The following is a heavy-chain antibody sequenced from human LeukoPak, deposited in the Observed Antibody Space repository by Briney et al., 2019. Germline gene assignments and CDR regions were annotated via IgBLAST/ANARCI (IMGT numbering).Heavy chain of an antibody. CDR3: ARGGITIFGVVIIPPFDY. V-gene: IGHV4-34*01. J-gene: IGHJ4*02. CDR2: INHSGST. D-gene: IGHD3-3*01. Sequence: SETLSLTCAVYGGSFSGYYWSWIRQPPGKGLEWIGEINHSGSTNCNPSLKSRVTISVDTSKNQFSLKLSSVTAADTAVYYCARGGITIFGVVIIPPFDYWGQGTLVTVSS. CDR1: GGSFSGYY.